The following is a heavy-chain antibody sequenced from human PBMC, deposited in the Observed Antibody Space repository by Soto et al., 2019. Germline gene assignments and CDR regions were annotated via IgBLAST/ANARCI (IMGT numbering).Heavy chain of an antibody. D-gene: IGHD6-6*01. CDR1: GCMFTSYG. J-gene: IGHJ4*02. Sequence: QIQLVQSGGKVKKPGASVEVSCKASGCMFTSYGISWVRQAPGQGLEWMAWISAYNGNKKYAQKFQGRVTMTTDTSTSTVSMELQNLRSDDTAIYYCARTGGGMAARPLDYWGQGTLVTVSS. CDR3: ARTGGGMAARPLDY. CDR2: ISAYNGNK. V-gene: IGHV1-18*04.